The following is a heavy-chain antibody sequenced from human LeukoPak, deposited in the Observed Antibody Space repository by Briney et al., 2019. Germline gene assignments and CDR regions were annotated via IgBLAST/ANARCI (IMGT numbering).Heavy chain of an antibody. Sequence: PSETLSLTCIVSGGSISSYYWSWIRQPPGKGLEWIGYIYYSGSTNYNPSLKSRVTISVDTSKNQFSLKLSSVTAADTAVYYCARQSSGYYYGSGPFDYWGQGTLVTVSS. V-gene: IGHV4-59*08. CDR2: IYYSGST. CDR1: GGSISSYY. J-gene: IGHJ4*02. CDR3: ARQSSGYYYGSGPFDY. D-gene: IGHD3-22*01.